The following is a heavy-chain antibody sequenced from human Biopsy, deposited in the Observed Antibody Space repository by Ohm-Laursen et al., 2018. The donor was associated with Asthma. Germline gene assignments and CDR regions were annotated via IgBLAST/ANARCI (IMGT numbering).Heavy chain of an antibody. CDR3: ARHPYVDGSDNYYYRGNDYYLGMDV. V-gene: IGHV1-46*01. CDR1: GYTFTSYY. CDR2: INPFGGSS. Sequence: ASVKVSCKASGYTFTSYYMHWVRQAPGHGLEWMGMINPFGGSSNFAQKFQGRLTMTRDTSTRTAYMELSSLRSEDTAVYYCARHPYVDGSDNYYYRGNDYYLGMDVWGQGTTVTVSS. J-gene: IGHJ6*02. D-gene: IGHD3-10*01.